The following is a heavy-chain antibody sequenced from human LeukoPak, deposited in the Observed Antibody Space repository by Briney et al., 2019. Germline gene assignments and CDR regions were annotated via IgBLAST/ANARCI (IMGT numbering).Heavy chain of an antibody. CDR2: ISSSSGYI. D-gene: IGHD6-13*01. CDR3: AGDSSNWNIDY. CDR1: GFTFSSYS. V-gene: IGHV3-21*01. Sequence: GGSLRLSCAASGFTFSSYSMNWVRQAPGKGLDWVSSISSSSGYIYYADSVKGRFTISRDNAKNSLYLQMNSLRVEDTAVYYCAGDSSNWNIDYWGQGTPVTVSS. J-gene: IGHJ4*02.